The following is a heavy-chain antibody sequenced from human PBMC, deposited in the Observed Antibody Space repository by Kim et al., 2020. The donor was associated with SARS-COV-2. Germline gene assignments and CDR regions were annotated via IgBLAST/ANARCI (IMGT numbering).Heavy chain of an antibody. V-gene: IGHV3-30-3*01. Sequence: GGSLRLSCAASGFTFSSYAMHWVRQAPGKGLEWVAVISYDGSNKYYADSVKGRFTISRDNSKNTLYLQMNSLRAEDTAVYYCARDQYYDFWMGWGQGTL. J-gene: IGHJ4*02. D-gene: IGHD3-3*01. CDR2: ISYDGSNK. CDR1: GFTFSSYA. CDR3: ARDQYYDFWMG.